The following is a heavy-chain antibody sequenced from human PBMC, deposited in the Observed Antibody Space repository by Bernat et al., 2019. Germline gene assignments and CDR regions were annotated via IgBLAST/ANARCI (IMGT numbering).Heavy chain of an antibody. Sequence: QLQLQESGPGLVKPSETLSLSCTVSGGSISSVIYSWGWIRQPPGKGLAWIGSIYYSGSTYYNPSLKRRVTISVDTSNNQLSLKLSSVTAADTAVYYCARRAVRFYYMDVWGKGTTVTVSS. D-gene: IGHD6-6*01. CDR2: IYYSGST. V-gene: IGHV4-39*01. CDR1: GGSISSVIYS. CDR3: ARRAVRFYYMDV. J-gene: IGHJ6*03.